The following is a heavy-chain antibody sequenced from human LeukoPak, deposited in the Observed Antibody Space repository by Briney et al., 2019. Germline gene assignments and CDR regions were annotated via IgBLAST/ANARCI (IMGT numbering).Heavy chain of an antibody. V-gene: IGHV1-3*01. CDR3: AREDQARQLASLNWFDP. D-gene: IGHD6-6*01. J-gene: IGHJ5*02. CDR2: INAGNGNT. Sequence: GASVKVSCKASGCTFTSYAMHWVRQAPGQRLEWMGWINAGNGNTKYSQKFQGRVTITRDTSASTAYMELSSLRSEDTAVYYCAREDQARQLASLNWFDPWGQGTLVTVSS. CDR1: GCTFTSYA.